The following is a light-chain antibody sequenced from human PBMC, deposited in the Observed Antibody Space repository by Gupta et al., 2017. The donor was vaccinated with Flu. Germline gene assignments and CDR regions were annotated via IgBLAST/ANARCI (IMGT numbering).Light chain of an antibody. CDR3: RRESSAPRT. V-gene: IGKV3-20*01. Sequence: EIVLTQSPGTLSLSPGERATLSSRASQSVASNNVAWYQHKPGQAPRLLIHAASTSATGIPDRFGGCGSGSAFTLSIIRLEPEAFVLYSFRRESSAPRTFGQGTKVELK. J-gene: IGKJ1*01. CDR1: QSVASNN. CDR2: AAS.